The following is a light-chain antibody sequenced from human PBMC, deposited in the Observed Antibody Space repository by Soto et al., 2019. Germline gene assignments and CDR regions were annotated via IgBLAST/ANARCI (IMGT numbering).Light chain of an antibody. Sequence: EIVLTQSPGTLSLSPGERATLSCRASQSVSSSHLAWYQHKPGQAPRLLIYGASTRAAGIPDRFSGSGSGTDFTLTISSLEPEDAALYYCQQRSNWPPITFGQGTRLEI. CDR1: QSVSSSH. V-gene: IGKV3D-20*02. J-gene: IGKJ5*01. CDR3: QQRSNWPPIT. CDR2: GAS.